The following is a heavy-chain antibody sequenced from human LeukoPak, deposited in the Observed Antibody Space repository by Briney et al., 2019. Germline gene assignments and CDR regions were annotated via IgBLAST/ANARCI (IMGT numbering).Heavy chain of an antibody. CDR2: IGSRGTTT. Sequence: GGSLRLSCAASGFTFSSNEMNWVRQAPGKGLEWVSYIGSRGTTTYYADSVKGRFTISRDNAKNSLYLQMNSLRAEDTAAYYCARDRGTVTTDAFDIWGQGTVVTVSS. V-gene: IGHV3-48*03. D-gene: IGHD4-17*01. CDR1: GFTFSSNE. CDR3: ARDRGTVTTDAFDI. J-gene: IGHJ3*02.